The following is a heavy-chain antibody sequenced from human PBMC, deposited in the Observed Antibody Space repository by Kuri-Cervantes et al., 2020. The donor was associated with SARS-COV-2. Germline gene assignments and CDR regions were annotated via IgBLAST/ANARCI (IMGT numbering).Heavy chain of an antibody. CDR1: GGSFSGYY. CDR2: INHSGST. J-gene: IGHJ4*02. D-gene: IGHD3-16*01. Sequence: GSLRLSCAVYGGSFSGYYWSWIRQPPGKGLEWIGEINHSGSTNYNPSLKSHVTISVDTSKNQFSLKLSSVTAADTAVYYCARGRSFVGNWGQGTLVTVSS. V-gene: IGHV4-34*01. CDR3: ARGRSFVGN.